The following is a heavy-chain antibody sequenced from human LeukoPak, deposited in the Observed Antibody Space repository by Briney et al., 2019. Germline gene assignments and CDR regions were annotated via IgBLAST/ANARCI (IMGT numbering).Heavy chain of an antibody. J-gene: IGHJ6*03. CDR3: ARCSRERHYFYYYYHMDV. D-gene: IGHD1-26*01. CDR1: GGSFSENN. Sequence: PSETLSLTCAVYGGSFSENNWSWVRQPPGKGLEWLGEINHSGSTSYNPSLKSRVTISVDTSKNQFSLKLTSVTAADTAVYYCARCSRERHYFYYYYHMDVWGTGTTVTVSS. CDR2: INHSGST. V-gene: IGHV4-34*01.